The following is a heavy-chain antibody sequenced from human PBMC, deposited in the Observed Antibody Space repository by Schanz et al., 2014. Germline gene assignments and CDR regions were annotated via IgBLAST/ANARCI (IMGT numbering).Heavy chain of an antibody. Sequence: QVQLVQSGAEVKKPGSSMKVSCKASGGTFNSYTINWVRQAPGQGLEWMGRIIPILGIANYAQKFQGRVTITADRSTSTAYMKLSSLRSEDTAVYYCARGYGDSPTAFWGQGTLVTVSS. CDR3: ARGYGDSPTAF. J-gene: IGHJ4*02. CDR1: GGTFNSYT. CDR2: IIPILGIA. D-gene: IGHD4-17*01. V-gene: IGHV1-69*02.